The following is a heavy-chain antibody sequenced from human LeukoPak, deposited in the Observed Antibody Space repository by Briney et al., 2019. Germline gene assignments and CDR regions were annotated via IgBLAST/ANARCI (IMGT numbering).Heavy chain of an antibody. CDR1: GYTFTSYY. CDR3: AREILLGGTTTVTRGDAFDI. CDR2: INPSGGST. J-gene: IGHJ3*02. Sequence: ASVKVSCKASGYTFTSYYMHWVRQAPGQGLEWMGIINPSGGSTSYAQKFQGRVTMTRDTSTSTVYMELSSLRSEDTAVYYCAREILLGGTTTVTRGDAFDIWGQGTMVTVSS. D-gene: IGHD4-17*01. V-gene: IGHV1-46*01.